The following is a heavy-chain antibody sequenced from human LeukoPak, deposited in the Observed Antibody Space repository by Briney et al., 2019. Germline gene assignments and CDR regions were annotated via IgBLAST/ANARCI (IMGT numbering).Heavy chain of an antibody. CDR3: AGGGYDYGEGDY. J-gene: IGHJ4*02. V-gene: IGHV3-33*01. CDR1: GFSLSSYG. D-gene: IGHD4-17*01. Sequence: PGGSLRLSCAASGFSLSSYGMHWVRQAPGKGLEWVAVIWHDGSNENYADSVRGRFTISRDNSKNTLYLQMNSLTAEDTAVYYCAGGGYDYGEGDYWGQGTLVTVSS. CDR2: IWHDGSNE.